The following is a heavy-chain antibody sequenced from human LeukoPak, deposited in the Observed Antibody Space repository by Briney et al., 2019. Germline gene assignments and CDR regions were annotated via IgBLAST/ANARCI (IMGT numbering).Heavy chain of an antibody. J-gene: IGHJ4*02. V-gene: IGHV3-9*01. CDR2: ISWNSGSI. D-gene: IGHD5-18*01. CDR3: ASPYRGYSYGVAY. CDR1: GFTFDDYA. Sequence: GRSLRLSCAASGFTFDDYAMHWVRQAPGKGLEWVSGISWNSGSIGYADSVKGRFTISRDNAKNSLYLQMNSLRAEDTALHYCASPYRGYSYGVAYWGQGTLVTVSS.